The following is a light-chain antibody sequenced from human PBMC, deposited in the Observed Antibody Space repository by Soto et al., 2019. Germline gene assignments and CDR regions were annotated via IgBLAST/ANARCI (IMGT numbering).Light chain of an antibody. J-gene: IGKJ4*01. CDR3: QQRSRWPALT. Sequence: EVILTQFPANLSLSPGESATLSCRASQSVSYHLAWYQQKPGQAPRLLIYDASNRAPGIPPRFSGGGSGTDFTLTIRSLEPEDSAIYYCQQRSRWPALTFGGGPKVEI. CDR1: QSVSYH. V-gene: IGKV3-11*01. CDR2: DAS.